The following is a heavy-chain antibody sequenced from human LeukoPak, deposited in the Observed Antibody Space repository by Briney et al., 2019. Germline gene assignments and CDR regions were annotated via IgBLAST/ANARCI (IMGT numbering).Heavy chain of an antibody. Sequence: GPTLVKPTQTLTLTCTFSGFSLSTSGVGVGWIRQPPGKALEWLALIYSNDDKRYSPSLKTRLTITKDTSKNQVVLTMTNMDPVDTATYSCAHSVIVGSTLGYFDYWGQGTLVTVSS. J-gene: IGHJ4*02. CDR3: AHSVIVGSTLGYFDY. D-gene: IGHD1-26*01. CDR2: IYSNDDK. CDR1: GFSLSTSGVG. V-gene: IGHV2-5*01.